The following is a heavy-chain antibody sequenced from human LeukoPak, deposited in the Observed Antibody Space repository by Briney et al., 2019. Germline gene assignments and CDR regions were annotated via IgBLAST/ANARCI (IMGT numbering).Heavy chain of an antibody. CDR1: GYTFTNYG. CDR2: ISGYNGNT. Sequence: GASVKVSCKASGYTFTNYGITWVRQAPGQGLEWMGWISGYNGNTNSAQKLQGRVTMTTDTSTSTAYMELRSLRSDDTAVYYCARGPPYYASGKALDYWGQGTLVTVSS. CDR3: ARGPPYYASGKALDY. V-gene: IGHV1-18*01. J-gene: IGHJ4*02. D-gene: IGHD3-10*01.